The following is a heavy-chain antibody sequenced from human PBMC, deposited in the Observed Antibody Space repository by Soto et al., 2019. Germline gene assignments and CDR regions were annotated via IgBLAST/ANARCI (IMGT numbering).Heavy chain of an antibody. J-gene: IGHJ4*02. CDR1: GFTFISYG. CDR2: IWYDGSNK. Sequence: AGGSLRLSCASSGFTFISYGMHWVRQAPGKGLEWVAVIWYDGSNKYYADSVKGRFTISRDNSKNTLYLQMNSLRAEDTAVYYCARAVRGSSSWYFDYWGQGTLVTVSS. CDR3: ARAVRGSSSWYFDY. V-gene: IGHV3-33*01. D-gene: IGHD6-13*01.